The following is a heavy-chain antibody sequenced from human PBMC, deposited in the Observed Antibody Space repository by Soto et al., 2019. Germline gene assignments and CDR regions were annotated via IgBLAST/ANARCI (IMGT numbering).Heavy chain of an antibody. Sequence: QVQLQESGPGLVKPSQTLSLTCTVSGGSISSGGYYWSWIRQHPGKGLEWIGYIYYSGSTYYNPSLKSRVTTSVDTSKNQFSLKLSSVTAADTAVYYCARAPGVVPAAMTDYYYYYMDVWGKGTTVTVSS. V-gene: IGHV4-31*03. CDR3: ARAPGVVPAAMTDYYYYYMDV. D-gene: IGHD2-2*01. CDR1: GGSISSGGYY. J-gene: IGHJ6*03. CDR2: IYYSGST.